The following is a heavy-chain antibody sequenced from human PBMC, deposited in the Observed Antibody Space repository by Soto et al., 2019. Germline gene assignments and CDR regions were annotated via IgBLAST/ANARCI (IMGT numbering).Heavy chain of an antibody. J-gene: IGHJ4*02. V-gene: IGHV3-23*01. CDR1: VFTFSSYA. CDR2: ISGSGGST. D-gene: IGHD3-3*01. CDR3: AKDHSYYDFWSGYYKESGYEY. Sequence: GGSLRLSCAASVFTFSSYAMSLVRQAPGKGLEWVSAISGSGGSTYYADSVKGRFTISRYNSKNTLYLQMNSLRAEDTAVYYCAKDHSYYDFWSGYYKESGYEYWGQGTLVTVSS.